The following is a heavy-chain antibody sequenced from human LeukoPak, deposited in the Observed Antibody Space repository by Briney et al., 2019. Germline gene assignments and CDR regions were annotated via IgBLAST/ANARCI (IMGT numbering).Heavy chain of an antibody. J-gene: IGHJ5*01. CDR2: ISSSGTTK. CDR3: AVEGYCSGGSCYTNWFDS. CDR1: GFTFSSYS. V-gene: IGHV3-48*02. Sequence: GGSLRLSCVASGFTFSSYSMNWVRQAPGKGREWVSYISSSGTTKYYADSVKGRFTISRDHVKNSLYLQMNSLRDEDTAVYYCAVEGYCSGGSCYTNWFDSWGQGTLVTVSS. D-gene: IGHD2-15*01.